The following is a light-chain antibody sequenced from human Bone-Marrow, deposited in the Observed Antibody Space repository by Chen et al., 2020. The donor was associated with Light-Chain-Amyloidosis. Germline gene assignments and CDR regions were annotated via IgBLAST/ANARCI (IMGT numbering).Light chain of an antibody. CDR1: QSVSSN. V-gene: IGKV3-15*01. Sequence: EIVMTQSPATLSVSPGERATLSCRASQSVSSNLAWYQQKPGQAPRLLIFGASTRATGIPARYSGSGSGTEFTLTISSMQSEDVAVYYCQQYNNWPPGTFGPGTKVD. CDR3: QQYNNWPPGT. J-gene: IGKJ3*01. CDR2: GAS.